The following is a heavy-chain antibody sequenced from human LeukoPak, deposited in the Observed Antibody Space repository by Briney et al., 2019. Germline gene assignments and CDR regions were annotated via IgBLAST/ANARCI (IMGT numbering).Heavy chain of an antibody. D-gene: IGHD3-10*01. CDR3: ARKAGYYYGSGDY. CDR2: ISGSGGST. J-gene: IGHJ4*02. Sequence: GGTLRLSCAASGFTFSHYGMTWVRQAPGKGLEWVSAISGSGGSTYYAGSVKGRFTISRDNSKNTLYLQMNSLRADDTAVYYCARKAGYYYGSGDYWGQGTLVTVSS. V-gene: IGHV3-23*01. CDR1: GFTFSHYG.